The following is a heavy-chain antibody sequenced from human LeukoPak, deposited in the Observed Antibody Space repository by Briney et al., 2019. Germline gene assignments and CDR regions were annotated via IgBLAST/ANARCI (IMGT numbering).Heavy chain of an antibody. CDR1: GFTFSSYW. Sequence: PGGSLRLSCAASGFTFSSYWMHWVRQAAGKGLAWVTRINSDGTSSSYADSVKGRFTISRDNVKKTLYLQMNNLRAEDTAVYYCAREYGSGSYDYWGQGTLVTVSS. CDR3: AREYGSGSYDY. CDR2: INSDGTSS. V-gene: IGHV3-74*01. J-gene: IGHJ4*02. D-gene: IGHD3-10*01.